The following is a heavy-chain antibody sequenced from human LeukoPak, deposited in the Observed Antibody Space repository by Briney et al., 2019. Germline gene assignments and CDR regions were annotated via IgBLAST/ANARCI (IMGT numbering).Heavy chain of an antibody. D-gene: IGHD4-17*01. CDR1: GGSITSYY. J-gene: IGHJ4*02. Sequence: SETLSLTCTVSGGSITSYYWSWIRQPPGKGLEWIGYIYYSGSTNYNPSLKSRLTISVDASKNQFSLKLSSVTATDTAVYYCASLTTVTQGYFDSWGQGALVTVSS. CDR2: IYYSGST. V-gene: IGHV4-59*08. CDR3: ASLTTVTQGYFDS.